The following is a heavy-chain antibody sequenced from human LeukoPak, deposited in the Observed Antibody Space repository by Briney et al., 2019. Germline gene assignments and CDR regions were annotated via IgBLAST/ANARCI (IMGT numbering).Heavy chain of an antibody. D-gene: IGHD3-22*01. V-gene: IGHV4-4*07. J-gene: IGHJ3*02. Sequence: SETLSLTCTVSGGSISSYYWSWIRQPAGKGLEGIGRIYTSGSTNYNPSLKSRVTMSVDTSKNQFSLKLSSVTAADTAVYYCARDLKDYDSSGYYYVGAFDIWGQGTMVTVSS. CDR2: IYTSGST. CDR3: ARDLKDYDSSGYYYVGAFDI. CDR1: GGSISSYY.